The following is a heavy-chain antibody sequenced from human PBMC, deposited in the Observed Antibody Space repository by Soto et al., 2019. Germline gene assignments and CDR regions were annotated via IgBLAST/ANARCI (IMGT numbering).Heavy chain of an antibody. CDR3: VKDRDCSSTICLFDQ. V-gene: IGHV3-9*01. D-gene: IGHD2-2*01. CDR2: ISWNSGSI. J-gene: IGHJ4*02. Sequence: LRLSCAASGFTFDDYAMHWVRQAPGKGLEWVSGISWNSGSIGYADSVKGRFTISRDNSKNTLYLQLVSLRAEDTAVYYCVKDRDCSSTICLFDQWGQGTLVTVSS. CDR1: GFTFDDYA.